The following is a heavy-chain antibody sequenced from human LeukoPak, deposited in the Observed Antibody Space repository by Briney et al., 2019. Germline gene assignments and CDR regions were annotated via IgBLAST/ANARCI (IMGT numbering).Heavy chain of an antibody. CDR3: AADSRYSSGWYGVLTDY. CDR2: MNPNSGNT. J-gene: IGHJ4*02. CDR1: GYTFTSYD. Sequence: ASVKVSCKASGYTFTSYDINWVRQATGQGLEWMGWMNPNSGNTGYAQKFQERVTITRDMSTSTAYMELSSLRSEDTAVYYCAADSRYSSGWYGVLTDYWGQGTLVTVSS. V-gene: IGHV1-8*01. D-gene: IGHD6-19*01.